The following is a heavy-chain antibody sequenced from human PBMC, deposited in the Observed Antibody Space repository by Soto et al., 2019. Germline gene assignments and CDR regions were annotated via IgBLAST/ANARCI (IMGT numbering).Heavy chain of an antibody. J-gene: IGHJ2*01. CDR3: ARVDSEELRSWNYGYWYFDL. V-gene: IGHV4-4*02. CDR1: GGSISSSNW. D-gene: IGHD1-7*01. Sequence: QVQLQESGPGLVKPSGTLSLTCAVSGGSISSSNWWSWVHQPPGKGLEWIGEIYHSGSTNYNPSLKSRVTISVDKSKNQFSLKLSSVTAADTAVYYCARVDSEELRSWNYGYWYFDLWGRGTLVTVSS. CDR2: IYHSGST.